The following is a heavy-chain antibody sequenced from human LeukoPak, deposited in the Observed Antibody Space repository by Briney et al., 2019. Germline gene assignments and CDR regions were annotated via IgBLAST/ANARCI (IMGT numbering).Heavy chain of an antibody. CDR1: GFTFSNYA. CDR2: LGGRGVLT. J-gene: IGHJ4*02. CDR3: ARRDVSGYYALDY. D-gene: IGHD3-22*01. V-gene: IGHV3-23*01. Sequence: GGSLRLSCAASGFTFSNYAMSWVRQAPGKGLEWVSTLGGRGVLTYYADSVRGRFTVSRDNYKNTLYLQMNSLRAEDTAVYYCARRDVSGYYALDYWGQGFLVTVSS.